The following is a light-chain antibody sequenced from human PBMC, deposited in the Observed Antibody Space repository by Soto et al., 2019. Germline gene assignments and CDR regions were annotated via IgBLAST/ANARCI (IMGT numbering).Light chain of an antibody. Sequence: DIQMTQSPSTLSASVGDTVTITCRASQSVSTWLAWYQQTPGKAPKLLMYDASTLESGAPARFSGSGSGTDFTLTISSLQPEDFATYFCQQLNRYPITFGQGTRLEIK. V-gene: IGKV1-5*01. J-gene: IGKJ5*01. CDR3: QQLNRYPIT. CDR2: DAS. CDR1: QSVSTW.